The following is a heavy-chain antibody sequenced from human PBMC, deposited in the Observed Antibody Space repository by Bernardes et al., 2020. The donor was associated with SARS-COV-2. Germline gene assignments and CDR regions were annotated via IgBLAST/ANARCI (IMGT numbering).Heavy chain of an antibody. Sequence: SETLSLTCNISGGSISSSSYYWDWLRQPPGKGLEWIGGIDHSGSTYSNPSLKSRFTISVDTSKNQFSLRLRSVTAADTAVYYCARHYSGSDYFDSWGQGTLVTVSS. CDR3: ARHYSGSDYFDS. V-gene: IGHV4-39*01. J-gene: IGHJ4*02. D-gene: IGHD1-26*01. CDR2: IDHSGST. CDR1: GGSISSSSYY.